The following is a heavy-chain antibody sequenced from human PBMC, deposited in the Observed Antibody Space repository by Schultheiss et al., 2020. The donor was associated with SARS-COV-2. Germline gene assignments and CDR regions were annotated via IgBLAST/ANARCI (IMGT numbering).Heavy chain of an antibody. CDR2: INPNSGGT. CDR1: GYTFTGYY. D-gene: IGHD3-10*01. V-gene: IGHV1-2*02. Sequence: ASVKVSCKASGYTFTGYYMHWVRQAPGQGLEWMGWINPNSGGTNYAQKFQGRVTMTRDTSISTAYMELSRLRSDDTAVYYCARALRTYYYGSGTNWFDPWGQGTLVTVSS. J-gene: IGHJ5*02. CDR3: ARALRTYYYGSGTNWFDP.